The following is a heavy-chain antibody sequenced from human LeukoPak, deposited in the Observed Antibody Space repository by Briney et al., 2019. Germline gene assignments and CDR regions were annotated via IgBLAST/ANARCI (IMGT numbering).Heavy chain of an antibody. Sequence: SETLSLTCTVSGGSISSSSYYWGWIRQPPGNGLEWIGSIYTSGSTNYNPSLKSRVTISVDTSKNQFSLKLSSVTAADTAVYYCARLFSGSYYAGLDYWGQGTLVTVSS. CDR2: IYTSGST. V-gene: IGHV4-39*07. CDR3: ARLFSGSYYAGLDY. CDR1: GGSISSSSYY. D-gene: IGHD1-26*01. J-gene: IGHJ4*02.